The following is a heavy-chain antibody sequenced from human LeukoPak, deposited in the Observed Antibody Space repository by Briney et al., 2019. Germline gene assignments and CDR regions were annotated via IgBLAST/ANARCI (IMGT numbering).Heavy chain of an antibody. CDR1: GFTFSSHW. CDR3: ARRGITISGVLVYHYSGLDV. Sequence: PGGPLRLSCAGSGFTFSSHWMNWVRQAPGKGLEWVASIKDDGSEKHYVDSVSGRFTISRDNAKNSLHLQMSSLRAEDTAVYYCARRGITISGVLVYHYSGLDVWGQGTTVTVSS. J-gene: IGHJ6*02. V-gene: IGHV3-7*01. D-gene: IGHD3-3*01. CDR2: IKDDGSEK.